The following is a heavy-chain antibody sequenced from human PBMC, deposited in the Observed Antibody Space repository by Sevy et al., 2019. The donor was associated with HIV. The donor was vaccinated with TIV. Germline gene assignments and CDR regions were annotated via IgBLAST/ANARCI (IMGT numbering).Heavy chain of an antibody. V-gene: IGHV3-49*02. CDR3: TMSPYMYGMDV. CDR2: IRSKAYGGTT. Sequence: WIRQTPGKGLEWVGFIRSKAYGGTTEYAASVKGRFTIARDDSKSIGYLQMNSLKSEDTALYYCTMSPYMYGMDVWGQGTTVTVSS. J-gene: IGHJ6*02. D-gene: IGHD4-4*01.